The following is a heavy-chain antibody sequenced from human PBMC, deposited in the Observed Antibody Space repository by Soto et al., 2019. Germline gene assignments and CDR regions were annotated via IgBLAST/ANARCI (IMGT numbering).Heavy chain of an antibody. CDR3: ARDGPDSGWYPSDGMDV. V-gene: IGHV4-59*01. J-gene: IGHJ6*02. D-gene: IGHD6-19*01. Sequence: QVQLQESGPGLVKPSETLSLTCTVSGGSISSYYWSWIRQPPGKGLEWIGYIYYSGSTNYNPSLKSRVAISVDTSKNQFPLKLSSVTAADTAVYYCARDGPDSGWYPSDGMDVWGQGTTVTVS. CDR1: GGSISSYY. CDR2: IYYSGST.